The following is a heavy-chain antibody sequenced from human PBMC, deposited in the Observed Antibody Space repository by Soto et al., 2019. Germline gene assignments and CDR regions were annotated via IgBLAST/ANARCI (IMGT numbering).Heavy chain of an antibody. D-gene: IGHD1-26*01. CDR1: GFTFSSYG. Sequence: GGSLRLSCAASGFTFSSYGMHWVRQAPGKGLEWVAVIWYDGSNKYYADSVKGRFTISRDNSKNTLYLQMNSLRAEDTAVYYCARSSGAPTTDAFDIWGQGTMVTVSS. V-gene: IGHV3-33*01. CDR3: ARSSGAPTTDAFDI. CDR2: IWYDGSNK. J-gene: IGHJ3*02.